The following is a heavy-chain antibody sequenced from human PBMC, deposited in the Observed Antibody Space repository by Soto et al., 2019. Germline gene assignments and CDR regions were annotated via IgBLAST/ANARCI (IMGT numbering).Heavy chain of an antibody. J-gene: IGHJ6*02. Sequence: QVQLQESGPRLVKPSETLSLTCTVSGDSVSSSYYYWGWIRQPPGKGLEWIGSIFYSGSTYYNPSLNSRVTISVDTSNDQFSLKLSSVTGADTGVYYCARRGSSRQISLHGMDVWGPGATVAVS. CDR1: GDSVSSSYYY. D-gene: IGHD6-13*01. V-gene: IGHV4-39*01. CDR3: ARRGSSRQISLHGMDV. CDR2: IFYSGST.